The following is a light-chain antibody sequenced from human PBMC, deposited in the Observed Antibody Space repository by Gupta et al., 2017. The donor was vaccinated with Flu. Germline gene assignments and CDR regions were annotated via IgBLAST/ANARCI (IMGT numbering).Light chain of an antibody. CDR3: QQYYSTPT. CDR1: RSVLSTSNNVNF. Sequence: VMMPSPDPLAVSLGERATLNCTSSRSVLSTSNNVNFLAWFQHKFGQPPRLLIYAASTRDVGVPARFSGGGSRTDFTLTINSLQAEDVATYYCQQYYSTPTFGQGTRLEMK. CDR2: AAS. J-gene: IGKJ5*01. V-gene: IGKV4-1*01.